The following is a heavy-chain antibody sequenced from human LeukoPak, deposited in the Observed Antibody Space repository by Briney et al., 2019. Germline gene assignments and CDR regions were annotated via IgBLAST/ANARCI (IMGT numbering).Heavy chain of an antibody. CDR3: ARMGVSYYYDSSTYYPTAFDV. Sequence: PSETLSLTCAVSGYSTSSGYYWGWIRQSPGKGLEWIATIFHSGSIYYNPSLKSRVTLSVDTSKNQFSLRLNSVTAADTALYYCARMGVSYYYDSSTYYPTAFDVWGQGTMVSVSS. D-gene: IGHD3-22*01. J-gene: IGHJ3*01. V-gene: IGHV4-38-2*01. CDR2: IFHSGSI. CDR1: GYSTSSGYY.